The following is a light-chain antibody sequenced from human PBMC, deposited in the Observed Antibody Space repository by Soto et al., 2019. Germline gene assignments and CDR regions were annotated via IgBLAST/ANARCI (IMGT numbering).Light chain of an antibody. CDR3: TSFSSSTSLYV. J-gene: IGLJ1*01. V-gene: IGLV2-14*01. CDR1: TRDIAGYNY. Sequence: QSVLTQPASVSGSLGQSITISCTGTTRDIAGYNYISWYQQLPGKAPKLMIYQVTIRLSGISNRFSGSKSGNTASLTISGLQAEDEADYYCTSFSSSTSLYVFGTGTKVTVL. CDR2: QVT.